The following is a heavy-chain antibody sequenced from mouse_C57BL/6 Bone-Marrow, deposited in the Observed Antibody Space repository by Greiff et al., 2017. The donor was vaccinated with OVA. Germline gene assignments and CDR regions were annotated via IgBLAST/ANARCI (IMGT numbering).Heavy chain of an antibody. CDR1: GYTFTSYW. CDR3: ARNRYDYDRGGWYFDV. D-gene: IGHD2-4*01. Sequence: VQLQQSGAELAKPGASVKLSCKASGYTFTSYWMHWVKQRPGQGLEWIGYINPSSGYTKYNQKFKDKATLTADKSSSTAYMQLSSLTYGDSAVYYCARNRYDYDRGGWYFDVWGTGTTVTVSS. V-gene: IGHV1-7*01. CDR2: INPSSGYT. J-gene: IGHJ1*03.